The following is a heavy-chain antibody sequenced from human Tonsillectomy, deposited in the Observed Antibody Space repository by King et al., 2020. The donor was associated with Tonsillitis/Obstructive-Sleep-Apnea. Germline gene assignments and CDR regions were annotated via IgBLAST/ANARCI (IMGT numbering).Heavy chain of an antibody. Sequence: QLVQSGAEVKKPGESLKISCKGSGYSFSSYWSAWVRQMPGKGLEWMGIIYPGDSDTRYSPSFKGQVTLAADKSISTAYLQWSSLKASETAMYYCARILGYSSSDAFDIWGQGTMVTVSS. CDR2: IYPGDSDT. D-gene: IGHD6-13*01. V-gene: IGHV5-51*01. CDR3: ARILGYSSSDAFDI. J-gene: IGHJ3*02. CDR1: GYSFSSYW.